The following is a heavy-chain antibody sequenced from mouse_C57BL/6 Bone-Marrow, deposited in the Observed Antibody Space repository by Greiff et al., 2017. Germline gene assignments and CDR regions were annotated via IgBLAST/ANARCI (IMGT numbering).Heavy chain of an antibody. CDR1: GYTFTTSP. Sequence: VQLQESGAELVKPGASVKMSCKASGYTFTTSPIEWMKQNHGKSLEWIGNFHPYNDVTKYNEKFKGKATLTVEKSSSTVYLELSRLTSDDSAVYYCARREGYYGSSPFAYWGQGTLVTVSA. CDR3: ARREGYYGSSPFAY. D-gene: IGHD1-1*01. J-gene: IGHJ3*01. V-gene: IGHV1-47*01. CDR2: FHPYNDVT.